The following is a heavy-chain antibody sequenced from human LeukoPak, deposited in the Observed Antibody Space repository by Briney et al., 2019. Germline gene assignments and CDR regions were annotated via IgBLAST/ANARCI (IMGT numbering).Heavy chain of an antibody. J-gene: IGHJ4*02. D-gene: IGHD6-13*01. CDR2: MVDDGNKK. V-gene: IGHV3-7*01. CDR3: ARGRGIAL. Sequence: AESLRPSCAASGFTFDNYWMNWVRQAPGKGLEWVANMVDDGNKKNYVDSVKGRFTISRDNVKSSLYLQMNSLRVEDTAVYYCARGRGIALWGQGTLVTVSS. CDR1: GFTFDNYW.